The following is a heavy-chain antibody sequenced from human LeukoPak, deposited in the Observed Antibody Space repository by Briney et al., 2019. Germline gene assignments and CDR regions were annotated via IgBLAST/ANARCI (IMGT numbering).Heavy chain of an antibody. Sequence: SETQSLTCAVYGGSFSGYYWSWIRQPPGKGLEWIGEINHSGSTNYNPSLKSRVTISVDTSKNQFSLKLSSVTAADTAVYYCARGPQTSATGGYYYYYMDVWGKGTTVTVSS. J-gene: IGHJ6*03. CDR3: ARGPQTSATGGYYYYYMDV. V-gene: IGHV4-34*01. D-gene: IGHD2-15*01. CDR2: INHSGST. CDR1: GGSFSGYY.